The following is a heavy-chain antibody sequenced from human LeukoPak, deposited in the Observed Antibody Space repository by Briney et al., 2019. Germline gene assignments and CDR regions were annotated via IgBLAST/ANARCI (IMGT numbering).Heavy chain of an antibody. D-gene: IGHD5-24*01. Sequence: ASVEVSCKASGYTFTGYYMHWVRQAPGQGLEWMGWINPNSGGTNYAQKFQGRVTMTRDTSISTAYMELSRLRSDDTAVYYCAKEMATRSDAFDIWGQGTMVTVSS. CDR1: GYTFTGYY. V-gene: IGHV1-2*02. J-gene: IGHJ3*02. CDR2: INPNSGGT. CDR3: AKEMATRSDAFDI.